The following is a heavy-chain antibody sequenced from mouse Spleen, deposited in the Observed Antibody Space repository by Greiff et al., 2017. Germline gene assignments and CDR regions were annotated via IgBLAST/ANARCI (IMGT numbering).Heavy chain of an antibody. CDR1: GYSFTGYY. Sequence: EVMLVESGPELVKPGASVKISCKASGYSFTGYYMNWVKQSPEKSLEWIGEINPSTGGTTYNQKFKAKATLTVDKSSSTAYMQLKSLTSEDSAVYYCARKGSNSFAYWGQGTLVTVSA. D-gene: IGHD2-5*01. CDR2: INPSTGGT. CDR3: ARKGSNSFAY. V-gene: IGHV1-42*01. J-gene: IGHJ3*01.